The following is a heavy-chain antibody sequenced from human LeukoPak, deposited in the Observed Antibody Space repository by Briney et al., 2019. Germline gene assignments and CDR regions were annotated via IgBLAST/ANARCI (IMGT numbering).Heavy chain of an antibody. CDR1: GASISSYY. J-gene: IGHJ6*03. V-gene: IGHV4-4*07. CDR2: IYTSGST. Sequence: SETLSLTRTVSGASISSYYWSWIRQPAGKGLEWIGRIYTSGSTNYNPSLKTRLTLSIDTSKNQFSLKLSFVTAADTAVYYCARYSYYMDVWGKGTTVTVSS. CDR3: ARYSYYMDV.